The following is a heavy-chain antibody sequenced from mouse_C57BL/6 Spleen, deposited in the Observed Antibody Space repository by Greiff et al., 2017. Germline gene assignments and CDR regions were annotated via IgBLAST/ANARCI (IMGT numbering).Heavy chain of an antibody. CDR3: SREPYSNYYAMDY. CDR1: GYTFTSYW. CDR2: IAPSDSET. Sequence: QVQLQQPGAELVRPGSSVKLSCKASGYTFTSYWMHWVKQRPIQGLEWIGNIAPSDSETHYNQKFKDKATLTVNTSSRTAYMQLSSLTSEDSAVYYCSREPYSNYYAMDYWGQGTSVTVSS. D-gene: IGHD2-5*01. J-gene: IGHJ4*01. V-gene: IGHV1-52*01.